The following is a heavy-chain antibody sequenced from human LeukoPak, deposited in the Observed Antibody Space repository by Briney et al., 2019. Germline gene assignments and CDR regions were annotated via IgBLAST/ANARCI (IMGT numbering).Heavy chain of an antibody. Sequence: SETLSLTCTVSGGSISGYYWSWIRQPPGKGLEWIGYIYYSGITNYNPPLKNRVTISVDTSKKQFSLKLSSVTAADTAEYYCARLRNYFDSSGYYSHDYWGPGTLVTVSS. V-gene: IGHV4-59*08. CDR2: IYYSGIT. D-gene: IGHD3-22*01. CDR3: ARLRNYFDSSGYYSHDY. J-gene: IGHJ4*02. CDR1: GGSISGYY.